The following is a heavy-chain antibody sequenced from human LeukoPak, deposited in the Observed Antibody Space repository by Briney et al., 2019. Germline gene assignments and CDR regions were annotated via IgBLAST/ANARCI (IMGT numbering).Heavy chain of an antibody. CDR2: ISSSGSTI. D-gene: IGHD6-19*01. Sequence: PGGSLRLSCAASGFTFSSYEMNWVRQAPGKGLEWVSYISSSGSTIYYADSVKGRFTISRDNAKNSLYLQMSSLRAEDTAVYYCARVWSGWYLDYWGQGTLVTVSS. J-gene: IGHJ4*02. CDR1: GFTFSSYE. V-gene: IGHV3-48*03. CDR3: ARVWSGWYLDY.